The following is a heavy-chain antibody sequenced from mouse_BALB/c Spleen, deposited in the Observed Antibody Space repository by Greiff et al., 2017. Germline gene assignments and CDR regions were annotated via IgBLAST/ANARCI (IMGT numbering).Heavy chain of an antibody. Sequence: EVKLVESGGGLVQPGGSLKLSCAASGFTFSSYTMSWVRQTPEKRLEWVAYISNGGGSTYYPDTVKGRFTISRDNAKNTLYLKMSSLKSEDTAMYYCARRRMGGAMDYWGQGTSVTVSS. CDR3: ARRRMGGAMDY. CDR2: ISNGGGST. CDR1: GFTFSSYT. D-gene: IGHD2-3*01. J-gene: IGHJ4*01. V-gene: IGHV5-12-2*01.